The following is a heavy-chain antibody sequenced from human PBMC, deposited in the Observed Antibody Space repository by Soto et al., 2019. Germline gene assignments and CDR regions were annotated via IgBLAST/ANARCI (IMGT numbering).Heavy chain of an antibody. V-gene: IGHV1-18*04. CDR1: GCTFSNYG. CDR3: VTTTAGDY. D-gene: IGHD6-13*01. CDR2: INPYDGHT. Sequence: QVQLVQSGAEVKNPGASVKVSCTASGCTFSNYGITWVRQAPGQGLEWMGWINPYDGHTNYAQKFQGRVTMTTDTSTSTAYMEVKSLTFHDTAVYYCVTTTAGDYWGQGTLVTVSS. J-gene: IGHJ4*02.